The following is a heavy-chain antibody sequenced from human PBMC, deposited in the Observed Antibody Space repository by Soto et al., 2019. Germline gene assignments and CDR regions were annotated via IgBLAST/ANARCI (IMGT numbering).Heavy chain of an antibody. CDR1: GFTFSSYW. Sequence: GGSLRLSCAASGFTFSSYWMHWVRQAPGKGLVWVSRVNSDGSITNYADAVKGRFTISRDNAKNTLYLQMDGLRAEDTAVYYCARVGATTWYWGQGTLVTVSS. J-gene: IGHJ4*02. D-gene: IGHD1-26*01. V-gene: IGHV3-74*01. CDR2: VNSDGSIT. CDR3: ARVGATTWY.